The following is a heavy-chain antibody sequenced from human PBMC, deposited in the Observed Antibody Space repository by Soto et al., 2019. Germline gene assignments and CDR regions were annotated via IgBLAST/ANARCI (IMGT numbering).Heavy chain of an antibody. CDR2: ISSSGSTI. Sequence: QVQLVESGGGLVKPGGSLRLSCAASGFTFSDYYMSWIRQAPGKGLEWVSYISSSGSTIYYADSVKGRFTISRDNAKNSLYLQMNSLRAEDTAVYYCARDLGGYCSGGSCYGHYYYYYGMDVWGQGTTVTVSS. CDR1: GFTFSDYY. CDR3: ARDLGGYCSGGSCYGHYYYYYGMDV. J-gene: IGHJ6*02. D-gene: IGHD2-15*01. V-gene: IGHV3-11*01.